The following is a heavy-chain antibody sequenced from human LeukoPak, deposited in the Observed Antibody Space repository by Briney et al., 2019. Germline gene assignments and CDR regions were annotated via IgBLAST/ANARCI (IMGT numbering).Heavy chain of an antibody. CDR2: ISYDGSNK. V-gene: IGHV3-30-3*01. Sequence: GRSLRLSYAASGFTFSSYAMHWVRQAPGKGLEWVAVISYDGSNKYYADSVKGRFTISRDNSKNMLYLQMNSLRAEDTAVYYCARTPPNYDILTGYYTPFDYWGQGTLVTVSS. CDR1: GFTFSSYA. J-gene: IGHJ4*02. CDR3: ARTPPNYDILTGYYTPFDY. D-gene: IGHD3-9*01.